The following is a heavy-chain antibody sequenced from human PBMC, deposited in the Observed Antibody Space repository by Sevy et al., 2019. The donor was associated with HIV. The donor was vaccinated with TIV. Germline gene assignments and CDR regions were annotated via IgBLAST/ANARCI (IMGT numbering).Heavy chain of an antibody. Sequence: ASVKVSCKASGYTFTGYYMHWVRQAPGQGLEWMGRINPNSGGTNYAQKFQGRVTMTRDTSISTAYMELSRLRSDDTAVYYCARTTRYCSGGSCYSWEDYWGQVTLVTVSS. CDR3: ARTTRYCSGGSCYSWEDY. D-gene: IGHD2-15*01. V-gene: IGHV1-2*06. J-gene: IGHJ4*02. CDR2: INPNSGGT. CDR1: GYTFTGYY.